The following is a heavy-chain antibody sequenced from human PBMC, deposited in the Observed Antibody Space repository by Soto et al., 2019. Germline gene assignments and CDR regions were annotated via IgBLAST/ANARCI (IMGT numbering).Heavy chain of an antibody. V-gene: IGHV4-31*03. D-gene: IGHD5-12*01. CDR2: IYYSGST. Sequence: QVQLQESGPGLVKPSQTLSLPCTVSAFSISSRGYYWNWIRQHPGKGLEWIGYIYYSGSTYYNPSLKSRVTISVDTSKNQFSLKLSSVTAADTAVYYWSSGLRGVIGYWGQGTLITVSS. CDR3: SSGLRGVIGY. J-gene: IGHJ4*02. CDR1: AFSISSRGYY.